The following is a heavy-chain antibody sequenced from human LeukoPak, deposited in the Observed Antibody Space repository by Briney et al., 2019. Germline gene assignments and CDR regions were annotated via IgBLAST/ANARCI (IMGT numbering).Heavy chain of an antibody. V-gene: IGHV4-59*01. D-gene: IGHD3-10*01. CDR3: ARDGITMVRGVISGAFDI. Sequence: SDTLSLTCTVSGGSISSYYWSWIRQPPGKGLEGMGYIYYSGSTNYNPSPNNRATIAVDTSKNQLSLKLSSVTAADPAVYYWARDGITMVRGVISGAFDIWGQGTMVTVSS. J-gene: IGHJ3*02. CDR1: GGSISSYY. CDR2: IYYSGST.